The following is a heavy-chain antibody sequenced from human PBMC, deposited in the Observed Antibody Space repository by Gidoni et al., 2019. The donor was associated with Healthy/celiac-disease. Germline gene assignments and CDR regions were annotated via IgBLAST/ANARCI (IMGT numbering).Heavy chain of an antibody. J-gene: IGHJ5*02. CDR2: INAGNGNT. Sequence: QVQLVQSGAEVKTPGSSVKVSCKASGYTFTSYAMHWVSQAPGQRLEWMGWINAGNGNTKYSQKFQGRVTITRDTSASTAYMELSSLRSEDTAVYYCARVITPIMITFGGDPWFDPWGQGTLVTVSS. D-gene: IGHD3-16*01. CDR1: GYTFTSYA. CDR3: ARVITPIMITFGGDPWFDP. V-gene: IGHV1-3*01.